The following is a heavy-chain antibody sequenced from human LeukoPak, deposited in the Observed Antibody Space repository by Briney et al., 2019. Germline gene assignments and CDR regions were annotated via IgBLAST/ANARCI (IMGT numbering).Heavy chain of an antibody. D-gene: IGHD1-1*01. CDR2: INSDGSTS. Sequence: GGALRLSCAASGFAFSNYWLHWGRPAPGKGRGWVSRINSDGSTSSYADSVKGRFTISRDNAKNTLYLQMNSLRAEDTAVYYCTKGGTTLFDYWGQGTLVTVSS. J-gene: IGHJ4*02. CDR3: TKGGTTLFDY. V-gene: IGHV3-74*01. CDR1: GFAFSNYW.